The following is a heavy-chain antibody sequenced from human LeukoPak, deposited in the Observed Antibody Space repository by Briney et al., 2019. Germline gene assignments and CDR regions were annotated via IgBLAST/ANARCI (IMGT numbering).Heavy chain of an antibody. CDR2: IYHSGST. D-gene: IGHD3-10*01. CDR1: GYSISSGYY. V-gene: IGHV4-38-2*02. CDR3: ARRTYYYGSGSYYNIRFDP. J-gene: IGHJ5*02. Sequence: SETLSLTCTVSGYSISSGYYWGWIRQPPGKGLEWIGSIYHSGSTYYNPSLKSRVTISVDTSKNQFSLKLSSVTAADTAVYYCARRTYYYGSGSYYNIRFDPWGQGTLVTVSS.